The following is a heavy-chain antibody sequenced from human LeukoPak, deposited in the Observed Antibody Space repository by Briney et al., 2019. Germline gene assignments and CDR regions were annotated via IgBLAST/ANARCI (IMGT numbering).Heavy chain of an antibody. CDR1: GYIFTNYW. V-gene: IGHV5-51*01. CDR3: ARHRAENANFYDDTFYYFLDY. Sequence: GESLKISCTVSGYIFTNYWIGWVRQMPGKGLEWMWVIYPGDSDPRYSASFEGQVTISADKSTSTAYLQWSSLKASDTAMYFCARHRAENANFYDDTFYYFLDYWGQGTLVTVSS. J-gene: IGHJ4*02. CDR2: IYPGDSDP. D-gene: IGHD3-22*01.